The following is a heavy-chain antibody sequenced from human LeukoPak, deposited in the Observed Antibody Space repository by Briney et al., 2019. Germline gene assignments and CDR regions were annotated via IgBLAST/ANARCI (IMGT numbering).Heavy chain of an antibody. D-gene: IGHD2-2*01. Sequence: ASVKVSCKASGYTFTSYDINWMRQATGQGLEWMGWMNPNSGNTGYAQKFQGRVTITRNTSISTAYMELSSLRSEDTAVYYCARGHLLSPWYHIVVVPAAMSYYYMDVWGKGTTVTVSS. V-gene: IGHV1-8*03. CDR1: GYTFTSYD. CDR3: ARGHLLSPWYHIVVVPAAMSYYYMDV. J-gene: IGHJ6*03. CDR2: MNPNSGNT.